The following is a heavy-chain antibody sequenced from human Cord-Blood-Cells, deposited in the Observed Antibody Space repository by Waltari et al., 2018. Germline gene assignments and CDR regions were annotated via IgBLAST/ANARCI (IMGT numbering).Heavy chain of an antibody. J-gene: IGHJ4*02. V-gene: IGHV1-2*02. CDR3: ARAPLPDYGYYFDY. CDR1: GYTFPGYS. D-gene: IGHD4-17*01. CDR2: INHNSGGT. Sequence: QLQLVQSGAEVKKPGVSVKVSCNASGYTFPGYSMHWVRQAPGQGLEWSGWINHNSGGTNQAQKFHGRVSMTRDTSISTAYMELSWRRSDDTAVYYCARAPLPDYGYYFDYWGQGTLVTVSS.